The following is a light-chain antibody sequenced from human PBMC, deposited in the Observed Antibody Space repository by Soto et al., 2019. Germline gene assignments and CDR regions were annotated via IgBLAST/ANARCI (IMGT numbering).Light chain of an antibody. Sequence: DVQMTQSPSSLSASVADRVTLACQASQDINNYLNWHQPTPGSAPXXRIYDASNLEAGVPSRFRGSGSGTDFTFTISRLQPEDIATYYCQQYENLPTFGQGTRLEIK. V-gene: IGKV1-33*01. CDR2: DAS. CDR3: QQYENLPT. CDR1: QDINNY. J-gene: IGKJ5*01.